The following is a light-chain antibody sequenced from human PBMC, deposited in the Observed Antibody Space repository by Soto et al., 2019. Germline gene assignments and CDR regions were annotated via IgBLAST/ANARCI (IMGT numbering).Light chain of an antibody. J-gene: IGKJ5*01. CDR3: QQSYSTPIS. CDR1: QSISSH. V-gene: IGKV1-39*01. Sequence: IGMTRSPSSLSASVGDTVPITCRASQSISSHLNWYQQKPGKAPNLLMYTASNLQSGVPSRFSGSGSGTDFTLTISSLQPEDFATYYCQQSYSTPISFGQGGRPENK. CDR2: TAS.